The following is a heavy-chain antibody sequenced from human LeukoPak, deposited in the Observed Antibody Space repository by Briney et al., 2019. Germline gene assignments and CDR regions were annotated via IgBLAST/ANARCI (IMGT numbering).Heavy chain of an antibody. D-gene: IGHD1-1*01. CDR3: ARDAGHQLSRRNYYAMDV. V-gene: IGHV4-34*01. J-gene: IGHJ6*02. CDR2: INHRGRT. CDR1: GESFNDYY. Sequence: SETLSLTCAVYGESFNDYYWSWIRQPPGKGLEWIGEINHRGRTNYNPSLKSRVTISVDTSKNQFSLKLSSVTAADTAVYYCARDAGHQLSRRNYYAMDVWGQGTTVTVSS.